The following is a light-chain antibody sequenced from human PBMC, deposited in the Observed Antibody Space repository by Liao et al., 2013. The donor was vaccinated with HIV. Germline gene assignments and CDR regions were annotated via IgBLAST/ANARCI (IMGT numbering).Light chain of an antibody. CDR3: QAWDSSSYVV. V-gene: IGLV3-21*01. Sequence: SYELTQPPSVSVAPGKTARITCGGNNIGSKSVHWYQQKPGQAPVLVIYYDSDRPSGIPERFSGFNSGNTATLTISGTQAMDEADYYCQAWDSSSYVVFGGGTKLTVL. J-gene: IGLJ2*01. CDR2: YDS. CDR1: NIGSKS.